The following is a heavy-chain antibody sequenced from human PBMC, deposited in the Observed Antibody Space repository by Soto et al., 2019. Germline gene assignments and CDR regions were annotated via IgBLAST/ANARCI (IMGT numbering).Heavy chain of an antibody. CDR1: GYTFTSYG. Sequence: ASVKVSCKASGYTFTSYGISWVRQAPGQGLEWMGWISAYNGNTNYAQKLQGRVTMTTDTSTSTAYMELRSLRSDDTAVYYCARDASQGIVVVPAAKAAFDIWXQGTMVTVSS. D-gene: IGHD2-2*01. J-gene: IGHJ3*02. V-gene: IGHV1-18*01. CDR3: ARDASQGIVVVPAAKAAFDI. CDR2: ISAYNGNT.